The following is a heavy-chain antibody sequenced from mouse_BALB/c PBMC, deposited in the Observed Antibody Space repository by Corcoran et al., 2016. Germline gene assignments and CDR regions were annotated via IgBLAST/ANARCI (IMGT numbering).Heavy chain of an antibody. CDR3: ASSYGSSY. V-gene: IGHV3-6*02. J-gene: IGHJ2*01. CDR2: ISYDGSN. CDR1: GYSITSGYY. D-gene: IGHD1-1*01. Sequence: DVQLQESEPGLVKPSQSLSLTCSVTGYSITSGYYWNWIRQFPGNKLEWMGYISYDGSNNYNPSLKNRISITRDTSKNQFFLKLNSVTTEDTATYYCASSYGSSYWGQGTTLTVSS.